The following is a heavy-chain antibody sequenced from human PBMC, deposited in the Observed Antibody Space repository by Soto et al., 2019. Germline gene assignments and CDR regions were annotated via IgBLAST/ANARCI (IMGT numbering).Heavy chain of an antibody. V-gene: IGHV4-34*01. CDR3: ARSPTYDSTDY. CDR1: GGSFSGYY. J-gene: IGHJ4*02. CDR2: INHSGST. Sequence: SETLSLTCAVYGGSFSGYYWSWIRQPPGKGLEWIGEINHSGSTNYNPSLKSRVTISVDTSKNQFSLRLSSVTAADTAVYYCARSPTYDSTDYWGQGTLVTVSS. D-gene: IGHD3-22*01.